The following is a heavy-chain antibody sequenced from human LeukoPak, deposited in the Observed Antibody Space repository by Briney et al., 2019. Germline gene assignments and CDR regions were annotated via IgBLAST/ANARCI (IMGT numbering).Heavy chain of an antibody. CDR3: ARASYYYDSSGYYTSSFDY. V-gene: IGHV1-18*01. Sequence: GASVKVSCKASGYTFTSYGISWVRQAPGQGLEWMGWISAYSGNTNYAQKLQGRVTMTTDTSTSTAYMELRSLRSDDTAVYYCARASYYYDSSGYYTSSFDYWGQGTLVTVSS. D-gene: IGHD3-22*01. CDR1: GYTFTSYG. CDR2: ISAYSGNT. J-gene: IGHJ4*02.